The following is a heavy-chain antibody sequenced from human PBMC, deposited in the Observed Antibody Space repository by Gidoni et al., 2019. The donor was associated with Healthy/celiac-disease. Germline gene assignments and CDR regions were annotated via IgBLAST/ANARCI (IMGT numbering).Heavy chain of an antibody. CDR2: INPNSGGT. CDR3: ARVPTYYYDSSGYSPYYYYYGMDV. Sequence: QVQLVQSGAEVKKPGASVKVSCKASGYTFTGYYMHWVRQAPGQGLEWMGWINPNSGGTNYAQKFQGRVTMTRDTSISTAYMELSRLRSDDTAVYYCARVPTYYYDSSGYSPYYYYYGMDVWGQGTTVTVSS. D-gene: IGHD3-22*01. CDR1: GYTFTGYY. J-gene: IGHJ6*02. V-gene: IGHV1-2*02.